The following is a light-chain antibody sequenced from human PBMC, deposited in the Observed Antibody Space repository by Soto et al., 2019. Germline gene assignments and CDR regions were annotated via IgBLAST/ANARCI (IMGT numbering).Light chain of an antibody. CDR3: SSYTTSTLVV. CDR1: SSDFGDYNH. V-gene: IGLV2-14*01. J-gene: IGLJ2*01. Sequence: QSALTQPASVSGSPGQSITISCTGTSSDFGDYNHVSWYQQHPGKAPQLMIYDVSDRPSGVSNRFSGSKTGNTASLTISGLQAGDEADYYCSSYTTSTLVVFGGGTKVTVL. CDR2: DVS.